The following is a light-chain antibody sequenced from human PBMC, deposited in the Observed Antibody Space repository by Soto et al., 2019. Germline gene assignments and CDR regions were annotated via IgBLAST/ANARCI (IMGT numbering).Light chain of an antibody. CDR3: MPATHWPYT. V-gene: IGKV2-30*01. J-gene: IGKJ2*01. CDR2: KVS. CDR1: QGLGNTY. Sequence: DVVMTQSPLSLPVTLGQPASISCRSSQGLGNTYLNWFHQRPGQSPRRLIYKVSNRDSGVPDRFGGSGSGTDFTLKISRVEAEDVGLYFCMPATHWPYTFGQGTKLEI.